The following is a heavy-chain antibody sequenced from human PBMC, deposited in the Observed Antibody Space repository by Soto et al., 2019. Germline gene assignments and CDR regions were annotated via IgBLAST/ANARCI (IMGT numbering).Heavy chain of an antibody. CDR3: AKDVDTVGLSDGSGYFDL. J-gene: IGHJ4*02. D-gene: IGHD3-22*01. Sequence: EVQLLESGGGLGQPGGSLRLSCAASGFTFSSYAMTWVRQAPGQGLEWVASISGSGGTTNYADSVKGRFTISRDNSTNTLFLQLSSLRAEDTALYYCAKDVDTVGLSDGSGYFDLWGQGALVTVSS. CDR1: GFTFSSYA. V-gene: IGHV3-23*01. CDR2: ISGSGGTT.